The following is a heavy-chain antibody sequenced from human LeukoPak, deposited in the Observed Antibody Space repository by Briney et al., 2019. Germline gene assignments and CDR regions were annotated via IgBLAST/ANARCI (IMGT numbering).Heavy chain of an antibody. CDR1: GDSVSSNSAA. Sequence: SQTLSLTCATSGDSVSSNSAAWNWIRQSPSRGLEWLGRTYYRSKWYNDYAVSVKSRITINPDTSKNQFSLQLNSVTPEDTAVYYCARGVQQPGHPHYYYYYMDVWGKGTTVTVSS. J-gene: IGHJ6*03. CDR3: ARGVQQPGHPHYYYYYMDV. D-gene: IGHD6-13*01. V-gene: IGHV6-1*01. CDR2: TYYRSKWYN.